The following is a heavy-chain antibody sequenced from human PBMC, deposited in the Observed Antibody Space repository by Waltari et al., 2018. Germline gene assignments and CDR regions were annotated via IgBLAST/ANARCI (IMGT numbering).Heavy chain of an antibody. V-gene: IGHV3-74*01. CDR1: GFTFSNSW. D-gene: IGHD3-10*01. Sequence: EVQLVESGGGLVQPGGSLRLSCAASGFTFSNSWMHWVRQAPGRGLVWVSRINSEGSITTYADSVKGRFTISRGNAKNTLYLQMNSLSAEDTAVYYCASLYGWNTFDIWGQGTMVTVSS. CDR2: INSEGSIT. CDR3: ASLYGWNTFDI. J-gene: IGHJ3*02.